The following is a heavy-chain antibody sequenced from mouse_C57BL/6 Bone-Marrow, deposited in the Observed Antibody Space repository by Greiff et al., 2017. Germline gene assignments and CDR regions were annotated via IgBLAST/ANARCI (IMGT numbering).Heavy chain of an antibody. D-gene: IGHD5-1*01. Sequence: EVKVVESGGGLVQSGRSLRLSCATSGFTFSDFYMEWVRQAPGKGLEWIAASRNKANDYTTEYSASVKGRFIVSRDTSQSILYLQMNALRAEDTAIYYCARDAPLVPFDYWGQGTTLTVSS. CDR3: ARDAPLVPFDY. J-gene: IGHJ2*01. V-gene: IGHV7-1*01. CDR1: GFTFSDFY. CDR2: SRNKANDYTT.